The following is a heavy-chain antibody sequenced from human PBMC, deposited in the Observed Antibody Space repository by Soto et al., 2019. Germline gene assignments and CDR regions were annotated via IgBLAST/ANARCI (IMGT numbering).Heavy chain of an antibody. CDR2: ITGSGGDT. CDR3: AKGSANSRPYYFDY. CDR1: GFTFSSYA. V-gene: IGHV3-23*01. D-gene: IGHD6-13*01. Sequence: EVQLLKSGGGLVQPGGSLRLSCAASGFTFSSYAMSWVRQAPGKGLEWVSAITGSGGDTYHADSVKGRFTISRENTKNTVFLQMDSLRAEDTAVYYCAKGSANSRPYYFDYWGQGTLVTVSS. J-gene: IGHJ4*02.